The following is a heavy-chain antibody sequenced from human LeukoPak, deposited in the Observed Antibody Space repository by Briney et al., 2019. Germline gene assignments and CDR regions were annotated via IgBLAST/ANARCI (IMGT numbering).Heavy chain of an antibody. D-gene: IGHD1-26*01. Sequence: GASVKVSCKASGYTFTSYYMHWVRQAPGQGLEWMGIINPSGGSTSYAQKFQGRVTMTRDMSTSTVYMELSSLRSEDTAVYYCARRRDLYSGSYYPFDYWGQGTLVTVSS. J-gene: IGHJ4*02. CDR3: ARRRDLYSGSYYPFDY. CDR1: GYTFTSYY. V-gene: IGHV1-46*01. CDR2: INPSGGST.